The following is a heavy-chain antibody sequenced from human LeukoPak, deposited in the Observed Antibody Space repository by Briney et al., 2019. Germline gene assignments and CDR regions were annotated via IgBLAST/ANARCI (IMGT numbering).Heavy chain of an antibody. CDR3: ARPRGCGSSRCNNFDY. CDR1: GFTFSSYE. CDR2: ITSSGSTR. V-gene: IGHV3-48*03. Sequence: TGGSLRLSCAASGFTFSSYEMNWVRQAPGKGLEWVSYITSSGSTRYYADSVKGRFTISRDNAKNSLYLQMNRLRAEDTAVYYCARPRGCGSSRCNNFDYWGQGTLVTVSS. J-gene: IGHJ4*02. D-gene: IGHD2-2*01.